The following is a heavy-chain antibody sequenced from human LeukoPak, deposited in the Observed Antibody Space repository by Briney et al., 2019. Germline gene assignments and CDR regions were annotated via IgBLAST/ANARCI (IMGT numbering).Heavy chain of an antibody. CDR1: GFIFSDYY. CDR2: ISSSGSSI. Sequence: GGSLRLSCAASGFIFSDYYMSWIRQAPGKGLEWGSYISSSGSSIYYADSVKGRFTISRDNSKNTLYLQMNSLRAEDTAVYYCARVGNGDYRYYFYMDVWGKGNTVTISS. CDR3: ARVGNGDYRYYFYMDV. D-gene: IGHD4-17*01. J-gene: IGHJ6*03. V-gene: IGHV3-11*01.